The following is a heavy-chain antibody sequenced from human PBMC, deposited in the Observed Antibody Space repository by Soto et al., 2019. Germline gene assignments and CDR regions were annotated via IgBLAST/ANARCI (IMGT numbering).Heavy chain of an antibody. V-gene: IGHV4-59*01. J-gene: IGHJ5*02. D-gene: IGHD1-26*01. CDR3: ARGERKVNWRPYFDT. CDR2: IYSTGSS. CDR1: GDSLSLYY. Sequence: SETLSPTCTVSGDSLSLYYWSWIRLSPGKGLEWIGYIYSTGSSNQNPSLRDRVAVSADASKNQFYLTLSSMTAADTAVYYCARGERKVNWRPYFDTWGQG.